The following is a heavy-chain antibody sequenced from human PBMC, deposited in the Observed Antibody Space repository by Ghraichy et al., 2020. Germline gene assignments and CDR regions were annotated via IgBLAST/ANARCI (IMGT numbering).Heavy chain of an antibody. CDR3: ARFPYRPIAFDI. CDR1: GGSISSYY. V-gene: IGHV4-59*01. CDR2: IYYSGST. J-gene: IGHJ3*02. D-gene: IGHD3-16*02. Sequence: SETLSLTCTVSGGSISSYYWSWIRQPPGKGLEWIGYIYYSGSTDYNPSLKSRVTISVDTSKNQFSLKLSSVTAADTAVYYCARFPYRPIAFDIWGQGTMVTVSS.